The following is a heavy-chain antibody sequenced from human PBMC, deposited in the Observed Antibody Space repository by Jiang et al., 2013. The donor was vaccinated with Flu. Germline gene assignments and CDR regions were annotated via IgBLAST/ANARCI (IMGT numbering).Heavy chain of an antibody. CDR1: EFTFSRYW. CDR3: ARVRVPATTDYYYFDL. CDR2: IKQDGSEK. Sequence: CAASEFTFSRYWMTWVRQAPGKGLEWVANIKQDGSEKYYVDSVKGRFTISRDNAKNSLYLQMNSLRAEDTAVYYCARVRVPATTDYYYFDLWGRGTLVTVSS. J-gene: IGHJ2*01. V-gene: IGHV3-7*03. D-gene: IGHD2-2*01.